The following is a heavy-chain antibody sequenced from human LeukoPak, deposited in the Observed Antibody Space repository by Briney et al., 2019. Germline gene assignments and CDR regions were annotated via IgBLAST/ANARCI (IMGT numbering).Heavy chain of an antibody. CDR3: AKDSRYYYDSSGPDY. V-gene: IGHV3-53*01. CDR2: IYSGGST. D-gene: IGHD3-22*01. J-gene: IGHJ4*02. Sequence: GGSLRLSCAASGFTVSSNYMSWVRQAPGKGLEWVSVIYSGGSTYYADSVKGRFTISRDNSKNTLYLQMNSLRAEDTAVYYCAKDSRYYYDSSGPDYWGQGTLVTVSS. CDR1: GFTVSSNY.